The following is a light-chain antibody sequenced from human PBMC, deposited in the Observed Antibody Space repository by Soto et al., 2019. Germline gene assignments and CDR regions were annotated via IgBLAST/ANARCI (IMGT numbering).Light chain of an antibody. V-gene: IGKV3-20*01. Sequence: ESVLTQSPGTLSLSPGERATLSCRASQSVSSTYFAWYQQKPGQAPRLLIYGASNRATGIPDRFSGSGSGADFTLTITRLEPEDFAVYYCQLWGPSLPMYTFGQGTKLEIK. CDR2: GAS. J-gene: IGKJ2*01. CDR1: QSVSSTY. CDR3: QLWGPSLPMYT.